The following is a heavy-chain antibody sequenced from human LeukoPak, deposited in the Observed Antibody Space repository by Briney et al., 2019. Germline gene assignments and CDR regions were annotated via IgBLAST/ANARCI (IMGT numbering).Heavy chain of an antibody. CDR1: GYTFTGYY. V-gene: IGHV1-2*02. D-gene: IGHD2-2*01. Sequence: ASVKVSCTASGYTFTGYYMHWVRQAPGQGLEWMGWINPNSGDTNYGQKFQGRVTMTRDTSISTAYMELSRLRSDDTAVYYCARDLILGSSTSHIFDYWGQGTLVTVSS. CDR3: ARDLILGSSTSHIFDY. J-gene: IGHJ4*02. CDR2: INPNSGDT.